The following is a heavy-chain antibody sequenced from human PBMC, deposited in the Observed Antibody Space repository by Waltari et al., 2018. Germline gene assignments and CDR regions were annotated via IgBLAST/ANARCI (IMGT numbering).Heavy chain of an antibody. V-gene: IGHV3-48*03. J-gene: IGHJ4*02. CDR1: GFTFSSYE. CDR3: SRMNSGWYVDY. D-gene: IGHD5-12*01. CDR2: ISSSGSTI. Sequence: EVQLVESGGGLVQPGGSLRLSCAASGFTFSSYEMNRVRQAPGKGLEWVSYISSSGSTIYYADSVKGRFTISRDNAKNSLYLQMNSLRAEDTAVYYCSRMNSGWYVDYWGQGTLVTVSS.